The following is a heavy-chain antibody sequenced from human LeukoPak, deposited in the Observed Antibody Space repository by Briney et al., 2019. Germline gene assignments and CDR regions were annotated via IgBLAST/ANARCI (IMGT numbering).Heavy chain of an antibody. V-gene: IGHV3-23*01. CDR2: ITGGGDTT. J-gene: IGHJ4*02. CDR3: AKDFGCTGGSRPFVTAILAN. Sequence: GGSLRLSCAASGFTFSDYAMSWVRQAPGKGLEWVSAITGGGDTTYYADPVKGRFTISRDNSKSTVYLQMHGLRAEDTAIYYCAKDFGCTGGSRPFVTAILANWGQGTLVTVSS. CDR1: GFTFSDYA. D-gene: IGHD2-8*02.